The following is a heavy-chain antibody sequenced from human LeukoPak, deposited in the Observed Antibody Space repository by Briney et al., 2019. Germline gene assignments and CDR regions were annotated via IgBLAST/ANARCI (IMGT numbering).Heavy chain of an antibody. CDR3: ARVYYYYGMDV. V-gene: IGHV3-53*01. Sequence: AGGSLRLSCAASGFTVSSNYMSWVRQAPGKGLEWVSVIYSGGSTYYADSVEGRFTISRDNSKNTLYLQMNSLRAEDTAVYYCARVYYYYGMDVWGQGTTVTVSS. CDR2: IYSGGST. J-gene: IGHJ6*02. CDR1: GFTVSSNY.